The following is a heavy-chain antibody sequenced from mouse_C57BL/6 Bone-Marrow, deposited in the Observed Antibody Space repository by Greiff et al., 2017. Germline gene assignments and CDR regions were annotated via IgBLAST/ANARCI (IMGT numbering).Heavy chain of an antibody. V-gene: IGHV1-69*01. J-gene: IGHJ2*01. CDR1: GYTFTSYW. Sequence: VQLQQPGAELVMPGASVKLSCKASGYTFTSYWMHWVKQRPGQGLEWIGEIDPSDSYTNYNQKFKGKSTLTVDKSSSTAYMKLSSLTSEGSAVYYCAAYYSSYVDYWGQGTTLTVSS. D-gene: IGHD2-5*01. CDR3: AAYYSSYVDY. CDR2: IDPSDSYT.